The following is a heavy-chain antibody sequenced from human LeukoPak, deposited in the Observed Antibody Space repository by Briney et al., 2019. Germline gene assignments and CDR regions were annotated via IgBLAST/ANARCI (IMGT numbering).Heavy chain of an antibody. CDR3: AKPFTIFGVVTAFDI. CDR2: ISHDGKTK. J-gene: IGHJ3*02. V-gene: IGHV3-30*01. D-gene: IGHD3-3*01. CDR1: GFSFIDFA. Sequence: PGRSLRLSCTASGFSFIDFAMHWVRQAPGKGLEWVAVISHDGKTKYHAESVKGRFTISRDNSKNTVYLQMNSLRAEDTAVYYCAKPFTIFGVVTAFDIWGQGTMVTVSS.